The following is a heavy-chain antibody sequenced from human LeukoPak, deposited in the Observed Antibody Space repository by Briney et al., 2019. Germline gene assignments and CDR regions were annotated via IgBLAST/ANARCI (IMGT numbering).Heavy chain of an antibody. CDR2: MNPNSGNT. CDR1: GYTFTSYD. D-gene: IGHD3-10*01. V-gene: IGHV1-8*01. Sequence: ASVKVSCKASGYTFTSYDINWVRQATGQGLEWMGWMNPNSGNTGYAQKFQGRVTMTRNTSISTVYMELSSLRSEDTAVYYCASRLYYYGSGSYPFDPWGQGTLVTVSS. CDR3: ASRLYYYGSGSYPFDP. J-gene: IGHJ5*02.